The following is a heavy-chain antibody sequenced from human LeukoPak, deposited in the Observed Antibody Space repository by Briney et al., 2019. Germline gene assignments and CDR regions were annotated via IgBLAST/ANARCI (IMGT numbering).Heavy chain of an antibody. Sequence: SESLSLTCTVSGCSISSDYYWDWIRQPPGKGLEWIGSISHSGTTYYNPSLKSRVTISVDTSKNQFSLKMTSVTAADTAVYYCARDNVPEYFDSWGQGTLVTVSS. V-gene: IGHV4-38-2*02. D-gene: IGHD1-14*01. CDR3: ARDNVPEYFDS. J-gene: IGHJ4*02. CDR2: ISHSGTT. CDR1: GCSISSDYY.